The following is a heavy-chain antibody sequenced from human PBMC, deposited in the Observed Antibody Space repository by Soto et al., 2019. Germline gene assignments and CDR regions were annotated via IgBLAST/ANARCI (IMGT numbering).Heavy chain of an antibody. CDR1: GFTFSGYW. V-gene: IGHV3-7*05. CDR2: IDYVGSEK. J-gene: IGHJ4*02. D-gene: IGHD6-19*01. CDR3: LSSCVAVS. Sequence: EVQLVESGGGLVQPGGSLRLSCAASGFTFSGYWMTWVRQGPGKGLEWVANIDYVGSEKNYVDSVKGRFTISRDNTRNPLYLQMNTLRAEYTAVYDCLSSCVAVSWGQGTLVTVSS.